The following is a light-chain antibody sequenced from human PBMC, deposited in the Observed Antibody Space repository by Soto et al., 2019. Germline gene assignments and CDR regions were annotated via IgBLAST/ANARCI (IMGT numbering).Light chain of an antibody. CDR2: DVS. CDR3: SSYTSSRRV. J-gene: IGLJ1*01. Sequence: QSALTQPASVSGSPGQSITISCTGTSSDVGGYNYVSWYQQHPGKAPKLIIYDVSNRPSGVSNRFSGSKSGNTASLTISGLQAEDEADYYCSSYTSSRRVFGTGTKVTVL. CDR1: SSDVGGYNY. V-gene: IGLV2-14*01.